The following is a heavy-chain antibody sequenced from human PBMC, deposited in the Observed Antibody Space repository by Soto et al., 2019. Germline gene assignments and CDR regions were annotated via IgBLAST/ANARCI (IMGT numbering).Heavy chain of an antibody. CDR2: ISFTGDT. J-gene: IGHJ6*03. Sequence: PSETLSLTCTVSGGSVSSGAYYWSWTRQPPGKGLEWIGYISFTGDTTYNPSLKSRVTIAVDTSKNQFSLKLRSATAADTALYYCSRDGRFLEWLPDYYYYYMDVWGKGTTVTVSS. D-gene: IGHD3-3*01. CDR1: GGSVSSGAYY. CDR3: SRDGRFLEWLPDYYYYYMDV. V-gene: IGHV4-61*08.